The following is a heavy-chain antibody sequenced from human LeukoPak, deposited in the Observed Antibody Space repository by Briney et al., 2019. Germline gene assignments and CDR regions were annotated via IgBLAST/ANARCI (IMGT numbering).Heavy chain of an antibody. V-gene: IGHV3-7*01. CDR1: GFNFRSYW. D-gene: IGHD3-10*01. J-gene: IGHJ4*02. Sequence: PGGSLRLSCAASGFNFRSYWMSWVRQAPGKGLEWVANIRQDGGEEYYVDSVKGRFTISRDNAKNSLYLQVDSLRAEDTAVYYCARGGMVRGVNFDYWGQRTLVTVSS. CDR3: ARGGMVRGVNFDY. CDR2: IRQDGGEE.